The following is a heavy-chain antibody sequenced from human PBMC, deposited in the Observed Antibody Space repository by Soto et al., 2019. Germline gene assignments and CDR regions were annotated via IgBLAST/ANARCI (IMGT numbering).Heavy chain of an antibody. V-gene: IGHV1-18*01. J-gene: IGHJ6*02. CDR2: ISAYNGNT. Sequence: PVTVTCNASGYTFNSYGISWVRQDTGQGLEWMGWISAYNGNTNYAQKLQGRVTMTTDTSTSTAYMELRSLRSDDTAVYYCARAQRIPGYYYGMDVWGQGTTVTVSS. CDR3: ARAQRIPGYYYGMDV. CDR1: GYTFNSYG. D-gene: IGHD2-15*01.